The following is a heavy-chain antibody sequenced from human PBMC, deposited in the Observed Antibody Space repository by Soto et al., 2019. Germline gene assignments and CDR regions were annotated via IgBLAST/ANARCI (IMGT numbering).Heavy chain of an antibody. J-gene: IGHJ6*02. Sequence: SLTCTVSGGSISSGDYYWSWIRQPPGKGLEWIGYIYYSGSTYYNPSLKSRVTISVDTSKNQFSLKLSSVTAADTAVYYCARENPVDGMDVWGQGTTVTVSS. CDR1: GGSISSGDYY. V-gene: IGHV4-30-4*01. CDR3: ARENPVDGMDV. CDR2: IYYSGST.